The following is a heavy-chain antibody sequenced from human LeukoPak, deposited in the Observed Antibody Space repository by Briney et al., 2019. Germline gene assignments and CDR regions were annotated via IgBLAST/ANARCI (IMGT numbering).Heavy chain of an antibody. Sequence: PSETLSLTCTDSGGSMSTHYWSWIRQPPGKGLEWIGYIFYSGSTTYNPSLKSRVTITVDTSKNQFSLKLSSVTAADTAVYFRQKTAYDILTGDYYMDVWGKGTTVTISS. V-gene: IGHV4-59*11. D-gene: IGHD3-9*01. CDR3: QKTAYDILTGDYYMDV. CDR1: GGSMSTHY. J-gene: IGHJ6*03. CDR2: IFYSGST.